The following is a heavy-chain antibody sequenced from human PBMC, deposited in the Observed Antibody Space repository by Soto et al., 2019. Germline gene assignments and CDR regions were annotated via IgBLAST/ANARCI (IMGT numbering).Heavy chain of an antibody. J-gene: IGHJ5*02. CDR2: IIPIFGTA. CDR3: ARAFGYCSGGSCYDDYGDPRVWFDP. V-gene: IGHV1-69*13. Sequence: ASVKVSCKASGGTFSSYAISWVRQAPGQGLEWMGGIIPIFGTANYAQKFQGRVTITADESTSTAYMELSSLRSEGTAVYYCARAFGYCSGGSCYDDYGDPRVWFDPWGQGTLVTVSS. CDR1: GGTFSSYA. D-gene: IGHD2-15*01.